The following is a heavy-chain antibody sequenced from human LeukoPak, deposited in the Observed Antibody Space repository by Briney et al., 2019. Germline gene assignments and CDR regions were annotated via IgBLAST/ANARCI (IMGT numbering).Heavy chain of an antibody. D-gene: IGHD6-13*01. CDR2: ISGSGGST. Sequence: PGGSLRLSCAASVFTFSSYSMSWVRQAPWKGLEWVSAISGSGGSTYYADSVKGRFTISRDNSKNTLYLQMNSLRAEDTAVYYCAKKLIAAAGPDAFDIWGQGTMVTVSS. V-gene: IGHV3-23*01. CDR3: AKKLIAAAGPDAFDI. CDR1: VFTFSSYS. J-gene: IGHJ3*02.